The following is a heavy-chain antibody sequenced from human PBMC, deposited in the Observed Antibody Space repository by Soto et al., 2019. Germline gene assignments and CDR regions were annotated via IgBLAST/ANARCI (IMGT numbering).Heavy chain of an antibody. Sequence: GGSLRLSCAASGFTFSGSAMHWVRQASGKGLEWVGRIRSKANSYATAYAASVKGRFTISRDDSKNTAYLQMNSLKTEDTAVYYCTWGYCSGGSCYFDYWGQGTLVTVSS. CDR2: IRSKANSYAT. CDR1: GFTFSGSA. D-gene: IGHD2-15*01. V-gene: IGHV3-73*01. J-gene: IGHJ4*02. CDR3: TWGYCSGGSCYFDY.